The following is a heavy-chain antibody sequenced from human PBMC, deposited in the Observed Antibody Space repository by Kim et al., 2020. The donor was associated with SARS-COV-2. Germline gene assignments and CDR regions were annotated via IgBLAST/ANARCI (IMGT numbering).Heavy chain of an antibody. CDR1: GFTLSDYS. CDR2: ISSSTTSI. Sequence: GGSLRLSCAASGFTLSDYSMNWVRQAPGKGLEWVSSISSSTTSIYYADSVKGRFTISRDNAKNSLSLQMNSLRAEDTAVYYCARAHRRNFDSWGQGTLVT. V-gene: IGHV3-21*01. CDR3: ARAHRRNFDS. J-gene: IGHJ4*02.